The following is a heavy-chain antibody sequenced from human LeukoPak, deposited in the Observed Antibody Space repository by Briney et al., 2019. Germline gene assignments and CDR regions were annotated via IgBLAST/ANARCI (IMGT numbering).Heavy chain of an antibody. CDR3: ARDKGSGYGDSDY. J-gene: IGHJ4*02. CDR1: GFTFSSYA. D-gene: IGHD5-12*01. Sequence: GGSLRLSCAAFGFTFSSYAMSWVRQAPGKGLEWVSAISGSGGSTYYADSVKGRFTISRDNSKNTLYLQMNSLRAEDTAVYYCARDKGSGYGDSDYWGQGTLVTVSS. V-gene: IGHV3-23*01. CDR2: ISGSGGST.